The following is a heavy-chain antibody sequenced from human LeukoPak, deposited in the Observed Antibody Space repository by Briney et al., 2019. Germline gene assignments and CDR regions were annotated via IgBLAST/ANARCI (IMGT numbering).Heavy chain of an antibody. CDR2: IYYAGST. J-gene: IGHJ2*01. Sequence: SETLSLTCTVSGDSIRSYYWNWIRRPPGKGLEWIGYIYYAGSTSYNPSLKSRVTISVDTSKNQFSLKLSSVTAADTAVYYCARVEKAYCGGDCYYWYFDLWGRGTLVTVSS. V-gene: IGHV4-59*01. CDR3: ARVEKAYCGGDCYYWYFDL. D-gene: IGHD2-21*02. CDR1: GDSIRSYY.